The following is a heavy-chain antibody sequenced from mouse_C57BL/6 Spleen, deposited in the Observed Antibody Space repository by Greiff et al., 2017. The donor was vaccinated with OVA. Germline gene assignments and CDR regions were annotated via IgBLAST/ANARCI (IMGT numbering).Heavy chain of an antibody. CDR2: IDPANGNT. J-gene: IGHJ4*01. Sequence: EVQVVESVAELVRPGASVKLSCTASGFNIKNTYMHWVKQRPEQGLEWIGRIDPANGNTTSAPKFQGTATIPADTSSNTAYLQLSSLTSEDTAIYYCASESEGYSPYAMDYWGQGTSVTVSS. CDR3: ASESEGYSPYAMDY. CDR1: GFNIKNTY. D-gene: IGHD2-3*01. V-gene: IGHV14-3*01.